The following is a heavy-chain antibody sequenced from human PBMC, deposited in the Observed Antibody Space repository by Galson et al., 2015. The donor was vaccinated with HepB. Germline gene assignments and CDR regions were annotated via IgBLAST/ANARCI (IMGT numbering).Heavy chain of an antibody. CDR3: AKDDYVG. V-gene: IGHV3-9*01. J-gene: IGHJ4*02. Sequence: SLRLSCAASGFTFDDYAMHWVRQAPGKGLEWVSGISWNSGSIGYADSVKGRFTISRDNAKNSLYLQMNSLRAEDTALYYCAKDDYVGWGQGTLVTVSS. CDR1: GFTFDDYA. CDR2: ISWNSGSI. D-gene: IGHD4-17*01.